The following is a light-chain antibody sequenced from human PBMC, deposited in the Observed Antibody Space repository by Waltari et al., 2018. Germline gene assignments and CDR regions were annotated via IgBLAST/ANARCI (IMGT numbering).Light chain of an antibody. CDR1: GPNIGAGED. Sequence: QSVLTLPPSLSGAPGQRHPIPCTGSGPNIGAGEDVSWYQQLPRAAPKLLIYGSTSRRLGVPARFFGSTSGTSASLAIAGPQAEDEADYYCQSYDTSLSVVFGGGTKLTVL. V-gene: IGLV1-40*01. J-gene: IGLJ3*02. CDR2: GST. CDR3: QSYDTSLSVV.